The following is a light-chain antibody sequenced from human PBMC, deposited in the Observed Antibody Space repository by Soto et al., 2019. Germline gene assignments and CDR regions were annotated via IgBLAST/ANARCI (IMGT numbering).Light chain of an antibody. CDR3: QQYNNWPRT. V-gene: IGKV3-15*01. Sequence: VLSQSPGTLSLSPGERATLSCRTSHTVSGNYLAWYQQKLGQAPRLLIYGASTRATGIPARFSGSGSGTEFTLTISSLQSEDFAVYYCQQYNNWPRTFGQGTKVDIK. CDR2: GAS. CDR1: HTVSGN. J-gene: IGKJ1*01.